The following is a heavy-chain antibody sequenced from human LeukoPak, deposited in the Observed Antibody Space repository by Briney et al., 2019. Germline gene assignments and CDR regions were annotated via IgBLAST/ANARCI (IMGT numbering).Heavy chain of an antibody. CDR2: ISYDGSNK. Sequence: PGGSLRLPCAASGFTFSNYAMHWVRQAPGKGLEWVAVISYDGSNKYYADSVKGQFAISRDNSKNTFYLEMNSLSAEDTAVYYCARSRGATGYYWVDYWGQGTLVTVSS. D-gene: IGHD3-22*01. V-gene: IGHV3-30*09. CDR1: GFTFSNYA. J-gene: IGHJ4*02. CDR3: ARSRGATGYYWVDY.